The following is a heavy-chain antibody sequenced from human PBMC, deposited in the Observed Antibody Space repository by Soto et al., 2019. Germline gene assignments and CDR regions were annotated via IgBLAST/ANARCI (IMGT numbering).Heavy chain of an antibody. CDR2: INHSGRT. CDR1: GGSFSGYY. D-gene: IGHD2-2*01. Sequence: QVQLQQWGAGLLKPSETLSLTCAVYGGSFSGYYWSWIRQPPGKGLEWIGEINHSGRTNYNPSLKRRVTISVDTSKNQFSLKLGSVTAADTAVYYCARGRCSSTSCYARPGYYFDYWGQGTLVTVSS. J-gene: IGHJ4*02. CDR3: ARGRCSSTSCYARPGYYFDY. V-gene: IGHV4-34*01.